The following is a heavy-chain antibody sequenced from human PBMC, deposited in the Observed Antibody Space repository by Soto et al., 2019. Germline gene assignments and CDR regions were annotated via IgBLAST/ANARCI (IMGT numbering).Heavy chain of an antibody. CDR1: GFTFGTTD. D-gene: IGHD3-10*01. V-gene: IGHV3-23*01. CDR2: SDGSGGIT. Sequence: QLLQSGGGLVQPGGSLTLSCAASGFTFGTTDMSWVRQAPGEGLEWVSTSDGSGGITYYADSVKGRFTISRDNSRNTVYLQMNSLRGDDTALYYCGKNSGWFNTWGQGALVTVSS. J-gene: IGHJ5*02. CDR3: GKNSGWFNT.